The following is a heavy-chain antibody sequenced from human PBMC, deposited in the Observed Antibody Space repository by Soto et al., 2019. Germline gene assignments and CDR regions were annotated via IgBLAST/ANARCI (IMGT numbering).Heavy chain of an antibody. Sequence: GGSLRLSCAVSGFTVSNTYMSWVRQAPGKGLEWISVIYRGLATYYADSVKGRFTISRDDSKNTVYLQMNSLTAEDTAVYFCARDRSDSSRADSCDVRGHGTLVIVS. V-gene: IGHV3-53*01. D-gene: IGHD6-25*01. CDR3: ARDRSDSSRADSCDV. CDR1: GFTVSNTY. J-gene: IGHJ3*01. CDR2: IYRGLAT.